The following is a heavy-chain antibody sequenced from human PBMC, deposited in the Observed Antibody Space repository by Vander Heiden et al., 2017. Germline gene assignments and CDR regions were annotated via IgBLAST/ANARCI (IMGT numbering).Heavy chain of an antibody. CDR1: GGSFSDYY. D-gene: IGHD2-2*01. V-gene: IGHV4-34*01. Sequence: QVQLQQWGAGLLKPSETLSLTCAVYGGSFSDYYWSWSRQPPGKGLEWIGEINHSGSTNYNPSLKSRVTISVDTSKNQFSLKVSSVTAADTAVYYCARGRAVSHCSSTSCLVDHWGQGTLVTVSS. CDR2: INHSGST. CDR3: ARGRAVSHCSSTSCLVDH. J-gene: IGHJ4*02.